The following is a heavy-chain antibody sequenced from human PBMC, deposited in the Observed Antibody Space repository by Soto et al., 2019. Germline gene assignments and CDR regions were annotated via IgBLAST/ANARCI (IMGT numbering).Heavy chain of an antibody. J-gene: IGHJ4*01. CDR3: TTDSLCTMILVRFDL. Sequence: GGSLRLSCAASGFTFSIAWINWVRQAPGKGLEWVGRIKSKTDGGTTDFAAPVKGRFAISRDDSKDMVYLQMNSLKTEDTAVYYCTTDSLCTMILVRFDLWGHGTLVTVSS. CDR1: GFTFSIAW. CDR2: IKSKTDGGTT. V-gene: IGHV3-15*07. D-gene: IGHD3-22*01.